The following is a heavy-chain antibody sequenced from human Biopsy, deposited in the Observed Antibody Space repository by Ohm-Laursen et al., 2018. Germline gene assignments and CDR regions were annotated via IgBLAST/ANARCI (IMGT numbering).Heavy chain of an antibody. D-gene: IGHD6-25*01. V-gene: IGHV3-NL1*01. CDR2: IYSGDST. J-gene: IGHJ4*02. Sequence: GSLRLSCTASGFTFSNYGMHWVRQAPGKGLEWVSVIYSGDSTYYADSVKGRFTISRDESKNTLYLQMNRLRAEDTAVYHCARATYSSGHKIDSWGQGTLVTVSS. CDR3: ARATYSSGHKIDS. CDR1: GFTFSNYG.